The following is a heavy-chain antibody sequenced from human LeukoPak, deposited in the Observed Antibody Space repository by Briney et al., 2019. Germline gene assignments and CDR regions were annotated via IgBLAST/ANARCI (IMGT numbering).Heavy chain of an antibody. CDR2: ISSSGSTI. V-gene: IGHV3-11*01. CDR1: GFTFSDHY. Sequence: PGGSLRLSCAASGFTFSDHYMSWIRQAPGKGLEWVSYISSSGSTIYYADSVKGRFTISRDNAKNSLYLQMNSLRAEDTAVYYCARPDYDFWSGPEIDYWGQGTLVTVSS. J-gene: IGHJ4*02. CDR3: ARPDYDFWSGPEIDY. D-gene: IGHD3-3*01.